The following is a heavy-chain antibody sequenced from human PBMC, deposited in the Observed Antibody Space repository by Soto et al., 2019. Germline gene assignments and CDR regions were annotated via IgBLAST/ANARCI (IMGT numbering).Heavy chain of an antibody. D-gene: IGHD5-12*01. CDR2: IYPGDSDT. V-gene: IGHV5-51*01. Sequence: GESLKISCKGSGYSFTSYLIGWVRQMPGKGLEWMGIIYPGDSDTRYSPSFQGQVTISADKSISTAYLQWSSLKASDTAMYYCARHEDGYNSFASMDVWGQGTTVTVSS. CDR3: ARHEDGYNSFASMDV. CDR1: GYSFTSYL. J-gene: IGHJ6*02.